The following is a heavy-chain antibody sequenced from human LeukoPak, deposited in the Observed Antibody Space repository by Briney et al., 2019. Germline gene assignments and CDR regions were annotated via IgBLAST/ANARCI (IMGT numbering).Heavy chain of an antibody. CDR3: ARGVEYSSSSGLGY. CDR1: GGSISSYY. V-gene: IGHV4-59*01. Sequence: PSETLSLTCTVSGGSISSYYWSWIRQPPREGLEWIGDIFYSGSTNYNASLESRVTISVDTSKNQFSLKLSSVTAADTALYYCARGVEYSSSSGLGYWGQRTLVTVSS. J-gene: IGHJ4*02. CDR2: IFYSGST. D-gene: IGHD6-6*01.